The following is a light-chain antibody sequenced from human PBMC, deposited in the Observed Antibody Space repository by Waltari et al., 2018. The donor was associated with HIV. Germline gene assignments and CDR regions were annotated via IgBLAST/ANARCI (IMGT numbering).Light chain of an antibody. CDR1: NIGSNT. CDR2: ADS. CDR3: QVWDSRSDHPV. J-gene: IGLJ3*02. V-gene: IGLV3-21*02. Sequence: SYVLTQPPSVSVAPGQTARITCGGNNIGSNTVHWYQQSPGQAPVLVVHADSDRPSGIPERCSGSNSGNTATLTISRVEAGDEADYYCQVWDSRSDHPVLGGGTRLTVL.